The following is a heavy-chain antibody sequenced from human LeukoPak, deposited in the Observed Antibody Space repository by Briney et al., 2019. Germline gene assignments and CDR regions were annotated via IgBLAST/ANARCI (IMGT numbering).Heavy chain of an antibody. J-gene: IGHJ3*02. D-gene: IGHD4-11*01. CDR2: IYYSGRT. V-gene: IGHV4-30-4*01. CDR3: ARDDMTTDAFDI. CDR1: GGSISSGDYY. Sequence: SETLSLTCTVSGGSISSGDYYWSWIRQPPGKGLEWIGYIYYSGRTYYNPSLKSRVTISVDTSKNQFSLKLSSVTAADTAVYYCARDDMTTDAFDIWGQGTMVTVSS.